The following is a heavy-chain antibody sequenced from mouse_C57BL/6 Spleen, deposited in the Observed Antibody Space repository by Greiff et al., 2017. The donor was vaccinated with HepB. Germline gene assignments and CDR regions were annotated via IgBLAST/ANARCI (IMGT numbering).Heavy chain of an antibody. D-gene: IGHD2-4*01. CDR2: IYPGNSDT. CDR3: AGDYDGAYWYFDV. V-gene: IGHV1-5*01. Sequence: VQLQQSGTVLARPGASVKMSCKTSGYTFTSYWMHWVKQRPGQGLEWIGAIYPGNSDTSYNQKFKGKATLTADKSSSTAYMQLSSLTSEDSAVYFCAGDYDGAYWYFDVWGTGTTVTVSS. CDR1: GYTFTSYW. J-gene: IGHJ1*03.